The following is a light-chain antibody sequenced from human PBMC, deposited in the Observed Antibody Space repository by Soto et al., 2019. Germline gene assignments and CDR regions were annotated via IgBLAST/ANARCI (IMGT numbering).Light chain of an antibody. Sequence: QSALTQPASVSGSPGQSITISCTGTSSDVGSYNLVSWYQQHPGKAPKLMIYEGSRRPSGVSNRFSASKSGNTASLTISGLQAEDEADYACCSYAGSSTYVFGGGTKVTVL. CDR2: EGS. CDR1: SSDVGSYNL. V-gene: IGLV2-23*01. J-gene: IGLJ2*01. CDR3: CSYAGSSTYV.